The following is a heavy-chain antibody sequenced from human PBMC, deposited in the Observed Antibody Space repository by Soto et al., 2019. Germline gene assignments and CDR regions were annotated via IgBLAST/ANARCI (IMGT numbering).Heavy chain of an antibody. CDR3: ARVLRQQLVPDFDY. Sequence: GASVKVSCKASGYTFTSXAMHWVRQAPGQRLEWMGWINAGNGNTKYSQKLQGRVTMTTDTSTSTAYMELRSLRSDDTAAYYCARVLRQQLVPDFDYWGQGTLVTVSS. D-gene: IGHD6-13*01. V-gene: IGHV1-3*01. J-gene: IGHJ4*02. CDR2: INAGNGNT. CDR1: GYTFTSXA.